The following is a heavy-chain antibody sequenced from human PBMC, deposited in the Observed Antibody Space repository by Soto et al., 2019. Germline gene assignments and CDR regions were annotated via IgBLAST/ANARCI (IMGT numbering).Heavy chain of an antibody. CDR1: GYTFTRSG. CDR3: TREGVAPYYYYGMDV. J-gene: IGHJ6*02. V-gene: IGHV1-18*01. Sequence: ASVKVSCKASGYTFTRSGISWVRQAPGQGLEWMGWISTYNGDTNYAQTFQGRVTMTTDTSTSTIHMEMRSLRSDDTAVYNSTREGVAPYYYYGMDVWGQGTPVTVSS. D-gene: IGHD2-15*01. CDR2: ISTYNGDT.